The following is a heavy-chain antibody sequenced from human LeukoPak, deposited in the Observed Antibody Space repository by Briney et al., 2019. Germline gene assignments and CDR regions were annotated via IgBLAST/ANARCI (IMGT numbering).Heavy chain of an antibody. CDR3: VTSAVAGLTFDI. V-gene: IGHV1-24*01. CDR1: GYTLTELS. Sequence: ASVKVSRKVSGYTLTELSMHWVRQAPGKGLEWMGGFDPEDGETIYAQKFQGRVTMTEDTSTDTAYMELSSLRSEDTAVYYCVTSAVAGLTFDIWGQGTMVTVSS. D-gene: IGHD6-19*01. J-gene: IGHJ3*02. CDR2: FDPEDGET.